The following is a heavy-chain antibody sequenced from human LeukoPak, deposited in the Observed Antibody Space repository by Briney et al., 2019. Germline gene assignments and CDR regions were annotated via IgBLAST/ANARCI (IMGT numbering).Heavy chain of an antibody. J-gene: IGHJ6*02. CDR1: AWTFSSYW. CDR3: ARDQGYYDVWDYGMDV. D-gene: IGHD3-22*01. Sequence: PGGSLRLSCAASAWTFSSYWMHWVRQAPGKGLVWVSRINSDGSSTSYADSVKGRFTISRDNAKNTLYLQMNSLRAEDTAVYYCARDQGYYDVWDYGMDVWGQGTTVTVSS. V-gene: IGHV3-74*01. CDR2: INSDGSST.